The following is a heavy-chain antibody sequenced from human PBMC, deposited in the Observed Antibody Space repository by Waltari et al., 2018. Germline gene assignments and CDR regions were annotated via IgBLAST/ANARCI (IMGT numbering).Heavy chain of an antibody. Sequence: QVPLKESGPALVNPTQTVTLTCTFPGFSLSTSGMRVSWIRQPPGKALEWLARIDWDGAKFYSTSLKTRLIISKDTSTTQVALTMTTMDPVDTATYYCARTPIGNSDFDYWGQGTLVTVSS. CDR2: IDWDGAK. J-gene: IGHJ4*02. D-gene: IGHD1-26*01. V-gene: IGHV2-70*04. CDR3: ARTPIGNSDFDY. CDR1: GFSLSTSGMR.